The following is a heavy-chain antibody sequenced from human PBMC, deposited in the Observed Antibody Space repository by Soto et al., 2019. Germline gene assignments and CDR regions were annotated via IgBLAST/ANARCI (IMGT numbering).Heavy chain of an antibody. Sequence: PSETLSLTCTVSGGSISSSIYYGGWIRRPPGKGLEWIGSIFYSGSTYYNPSLKSRVTISVDTSKNQFSLKLSSVTAADTAVYYCARLHRVIWFDPWGQGTLVTVSS. CDR1: GGSISSSIYY. J-gene: IGHJ5*02. CDR2: IFYSGST. CDR3: ARLHRVIWFDP. V-gene: IGHV4-39*07.